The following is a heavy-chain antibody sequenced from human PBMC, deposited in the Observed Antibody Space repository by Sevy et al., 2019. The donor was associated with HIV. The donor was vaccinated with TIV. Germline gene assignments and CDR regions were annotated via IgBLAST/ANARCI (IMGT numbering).Heavy chain of an antibody. V-gene: IGHV3-30*02. CDR1: GFTFSSYG. CDR2: IRYDGSNK. D-gene: IGHD2-2*01. J-gene: IGHJ6*03. CDR3: GYCSSTSCSNYYYYYMDV. Sequence: GGSLRLSCAASGFTFSSYGMHWVRQAPGKGLEWVAFIRYDGSNKYYAHSVKGRFTISGDNSKNTLYLQMNSLRAEDTAVYYCGYCSSTSCSNYYYYYMDVWGKGTTVTVSS.